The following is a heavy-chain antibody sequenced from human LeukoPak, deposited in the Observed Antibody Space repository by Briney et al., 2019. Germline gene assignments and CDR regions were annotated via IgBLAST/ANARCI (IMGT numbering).Heavy chain of an antibody. D-gene: IGHD3-3*01. CDR1: GFTFSSYS. CDR3: ATVQVPYDFWSGYYTGPRPDY. Sequence: GGSLRLSCAASGFTFSSYSMNWVRQAPGKGLEWVSYISSSSSTIYYADSVKGRFTISRDNAKNSLYLQMNSLRAEDTAVYYCATVQVPYDFWSGYYTGPRPDYWGQGTLVTVSS. J-gene: IGHJ4*02. CDR2: ISSSSSTI. V-gene: IGHV3-48*04.